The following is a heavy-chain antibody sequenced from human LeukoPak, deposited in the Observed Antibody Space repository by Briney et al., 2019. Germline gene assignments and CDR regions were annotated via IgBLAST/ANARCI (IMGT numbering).Heavy chain of an antibody. Sequence: PGGSLRLTCAGSGFTFSSYAMNWVRQAPGKGLEWVSTISNSGRNTFYTDSVKGRFTISRDNSKNTLYLQMNSLRAGDTAVYSCARARGYCAADCSRYAFDYWGQGTLVTVSS. CDR3: ARARGYCAADCSRYAFDY. CDR2: ISNSGRNT. J-gene: IGHJ4*02. V-gene: IGHV3-23*01. CDR1: GFTFSSYA. D-gene: IGHD2-21*02.